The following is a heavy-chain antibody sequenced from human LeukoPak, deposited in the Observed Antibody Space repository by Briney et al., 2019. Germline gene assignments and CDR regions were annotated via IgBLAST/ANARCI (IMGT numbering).Heavy chain of an antibody. CDR2: INPNSGGT. Sequence: GASVKVSCKASGYTFTGYYMHWVRQAPGQGLEWMGWINPNSGGTNYAQKFQGRVIMTRDTSISTAYVELSRLRSDDTAVYYCARGYCGGDCPQDYWGQGTLVTVSS. V-gene: IGHV1-2*02. CDR1: GYTFTGYY. CDR3: ARGYCGGDCPQDY. D-gene: IGHD2-21*02. J-gene: IGHJ4*02.